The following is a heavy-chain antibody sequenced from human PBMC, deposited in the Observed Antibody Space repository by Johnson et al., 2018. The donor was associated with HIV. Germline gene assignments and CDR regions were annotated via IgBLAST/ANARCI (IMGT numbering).Heavy chain of an antibody. CDR3: ARNRPVSYGYRGAFDF. D-gene: IGHD5-18*01. V-gene: IGHV3-7*01. Sequence: VQLVESGGGLVQPGGSLRLSCAASGFIFSNYCMTWVRQAPGKGLEWVANINQDGSRKHYTGSVEGRFTISRDNAMKSLYLQINSLRAEDTAVYYCARNRPVSYGYRGAFDFWGQGTMVTVSS. J-gene: IGHJ3*01. CDR1: GFIFSNYC. CDR2: INQDGSRK.